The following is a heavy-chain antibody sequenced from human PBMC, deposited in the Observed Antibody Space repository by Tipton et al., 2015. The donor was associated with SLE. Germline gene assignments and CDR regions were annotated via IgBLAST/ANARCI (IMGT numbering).Heavy chain of an antibody. CDR2: ISPMFGIA. V-gene: IGHV1-69*05. CDR3: AAVDEHYYDSRAEFDP. J-gene: IGHJ5*02. CDR1: GGTFSTYA. D-gene: IGHD3-22*01. Sequence: QSGPEVKKPGSSVKVSCKASGGTFSTYAITWVRQAPGQGLEWMGGISPMFGIANYAQTFQGRVTITTDESTSTAYMELSSLRSDDTAVYYCAAVDEHYYDSRAEFDPWGQGTLITVSS.